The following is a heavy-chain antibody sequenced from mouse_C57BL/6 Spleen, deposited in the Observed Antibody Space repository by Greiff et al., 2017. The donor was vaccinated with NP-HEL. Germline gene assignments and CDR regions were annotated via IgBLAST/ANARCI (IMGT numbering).Heavy chain of an antibody. V-gene: IGHV5-12*01. CDR3: ARSYYSNYCDY. CDR1: GFTFSDYY. CDR2: ISNGGGST. D-gene: IGHD2-5*01. J-gene: IGHJ2*01. Sequence: EVQVVESGGGLVQPGGSLKLSCAASGFTFSDYYMYWVRQTPEKRLEWVAYISNGGGSTYYPDTVKGRFTISRDNAKNTLYLQMSRLKSEDTAMYYCARSYYSNYCDYWGQGTTLTVSS.